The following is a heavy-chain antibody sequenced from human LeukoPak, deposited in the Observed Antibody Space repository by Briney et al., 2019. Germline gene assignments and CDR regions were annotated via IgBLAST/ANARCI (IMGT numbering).Heavy chain of an antibody. D-gene: IGHD6-19*01. Sequence: SETLSLTCAVSGGSISSSSYYWGWIRQPPGKGLEWIGGIYYGGSTYYNPSLKSRLTISADTSKNQFSLKVTSVTAADTAVYYCSTTTRGWYGVGDHWGQGALVTVSS. V-gene: IGHV4-39*01. J-gene: IGHJ4*02. CDR2: IYYGGST. CDR1: GGSISSSSYY. CDR3: STTTRGWYGVGDH.